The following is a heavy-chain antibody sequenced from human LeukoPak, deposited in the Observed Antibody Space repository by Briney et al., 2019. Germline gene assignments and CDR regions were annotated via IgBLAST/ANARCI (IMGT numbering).Heavy chain of an antibody. CDR2: IYHSGSA. J-gene: IGHJ5*02. CDR3: ARDPRWLTPDCTSTSCYENYFDP. D-gene: IGHD2-2*01. CDR1: GYSISSGYQ. V-gene: IGHV4-38-2*02. Sequence: SETLSLTCGVSGYSISSGYQWAWIRESPGKGLEWIGSIYHSGSAHYNPSLKSRVTISVETSKNQFSLNMYSVTAADTAVYYCARDPRWLTPDCTSTSCYENYFDPWGQGTLVTVSS.